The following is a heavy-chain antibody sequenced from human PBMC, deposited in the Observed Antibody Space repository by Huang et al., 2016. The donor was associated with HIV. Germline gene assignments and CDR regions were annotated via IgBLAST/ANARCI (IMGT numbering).Heavy chain of an antibody. CDR3: AKMTTVTTLRPPDY. Sequence: EVQLLESGGGLVQPGGSLRLSCAGSGFSFRTYVMSWVRQAPGKGLVWVSGISGSGGTTYYADSVKGRFTISRDNSRDTLFLHLNSLRAEDTAIYYCAKMTTVTTLRPPDYWGQGTLVTVSS. J-gene: IGHJ4*02. V-gene: IGHV3-23*01. CDR1: GFSFRTYV. D-gene: IGHD4-17*01. CDR2: ISGSGGTT.